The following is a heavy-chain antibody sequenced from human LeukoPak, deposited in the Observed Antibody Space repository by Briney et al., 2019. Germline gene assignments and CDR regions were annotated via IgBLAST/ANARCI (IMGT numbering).Heavy chain of an antibody. CDR2: ISGSGGST. V-gene: IGHV3-23*01. J-gene: IGHJ4*02. CDR3: AKNTNRYYDSSGSRFDY. CDR1: GFTFSTYA. Sequence: GGSLRLSCAASGFTFSTYAMSWVRQAPGKGLEWVSAISGSGGSTYYAESVKGRFTISRDNSKNTLYLQMNSLRAEDTAVYYCAKNTNRYYDSSGSRFDYWGQGTLVTVSS. D-gene: IGHD3-22*01.